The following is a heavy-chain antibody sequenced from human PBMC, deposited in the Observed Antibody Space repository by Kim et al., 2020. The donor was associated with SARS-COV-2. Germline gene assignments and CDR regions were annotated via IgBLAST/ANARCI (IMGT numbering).Heavy chain of an antibody. D-gene: IGHD6-6*01. CDR1: GFSLSTSGVG. CDR2: IYWDDDK. CDR3: AHRRLGVAARDPFDF. J-gene: IGHJ4*02. V-gene: IGHV2-5*02. Sequence: SGPTLVKPTQTLTLTCTFSGFSLSTSGVGVGWIRQPPGKALEWLALIYWDDDKRYSPSLKSRLTITKDTSKNQVVLTMTNMDPVDTATYYCAHRRLGVAARDPFDFWGQGTLVTVSS.